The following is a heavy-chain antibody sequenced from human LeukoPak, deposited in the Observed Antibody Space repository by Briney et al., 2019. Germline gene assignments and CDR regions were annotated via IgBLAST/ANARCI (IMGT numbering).Heavy chain of an antibody. Sequence: SETLSLTCTVSGGAISSGGYYWSWIRQHPGKGLEWIGYIYYSGSTYYNPSLKSRVTISVDTSKNQFSLKLSSVTAADTAVYYCARENSGSSTGAFDIWGQGTMFTVSS. D-gene: IGHD5-12*01. CDR1: GGAISSGGYY. V-gene: IGHV4-31*03. J-gene: IGHJ3*02. CDR3: ARENSGSSTGAFDI. CDR2: IYYSGST.